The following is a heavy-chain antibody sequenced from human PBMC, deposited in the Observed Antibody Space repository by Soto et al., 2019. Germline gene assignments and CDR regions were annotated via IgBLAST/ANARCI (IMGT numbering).Heavy chain of an antibody. CDR1: GYTFTSYA. CDR3: AGGPGGPAGPGDY. V-gene: IGHV1-3*01. J-gene: IGHJ4*02. D-gene: IGHD2-15*01. Sequence: QVQLVQSGAEVKKPGASVKVSCKASGYTFTSYAMHWVRQAPGQRLEWMGWINAGNGNTKYSQKFPGRVTITRDTSASTAYMELSSLRSEDTAVYYCAGGPGGPAGPGDYWGQGTLVTVSS. CDR2: INAGNGNT.